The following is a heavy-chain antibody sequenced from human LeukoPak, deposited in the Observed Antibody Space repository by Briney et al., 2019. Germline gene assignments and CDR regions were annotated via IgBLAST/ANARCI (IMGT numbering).Heavy chain of an antibody. Sequence: GGSLRLSCAASGFTFSSYRMNWVRQAPGKGLEWVSYISSSRTIYYADSVKGRLTISRDNAKNSLYLQMNSLRAEDTAVYYCAKDDDWGRYKHWGQGTLVTVSS. CDR2: ISSSRTI. J-gene: IGHJ1*01. D-gene: IGHD3-16*01. CDR1: GFTFSSYR. CDR3: AKDDDWGRYKH. V-gene: IGHV3-48*01.